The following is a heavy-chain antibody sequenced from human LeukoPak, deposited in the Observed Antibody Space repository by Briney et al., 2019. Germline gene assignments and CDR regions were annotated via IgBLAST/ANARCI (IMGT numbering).Heavy chain of an antibody. J-gene: IGHJ4*02. CDR1: GFIFSSHG. D-gene: IGHD3-16*01. CDR3: ARDLGSLGFDY. Sequence: GGSLRLSCVASGFIFSSHGMSWIRQAPGKGPEWIGYISGSGDSIYYADSVKGRFTISRDNAKNSLYLEMNSLRAEDTALYYCARDLGSLGFDYWGQGTLVTVSS. CDR2: ISGSGDSI. V-gene: IGHV3-11*01.